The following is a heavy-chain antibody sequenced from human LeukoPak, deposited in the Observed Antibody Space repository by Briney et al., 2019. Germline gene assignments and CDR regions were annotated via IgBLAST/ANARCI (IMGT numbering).Heavy chain of an antibody. CDR2: IYYSGST. Sequence: SETLSLTCTVSGGSISSSSYYWGWIRQPPGKGLEWIGSIYYSGSTYYNPSLKSRVTISVDTSKNQFSLKLSSVTAADTAVYYCAIHNSSGWYLAYYFDYWGQGTLVTVS. D-gene: IGHD6-19*01. CDR3: AIHNSSGWYLAYYFDY. CDR1: GGSISSSSYY. J-gene: IGHJ4*02. V-gene: IGHV4-39*01.